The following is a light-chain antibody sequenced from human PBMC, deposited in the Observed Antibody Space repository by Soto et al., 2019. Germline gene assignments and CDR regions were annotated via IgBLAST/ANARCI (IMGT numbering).Light chain of an antibody. CDR3: CSCAGGDPWV. Sequence: HSVLTQPRSVSGSPGQSVTISCTGTSSDVVGYTYVSWYQQRPGKAPKLMIYDVSKRPSGVPDRFSGSKSGNAASLTIAGPHAEDEADYYCCSCAGGDPWVFGGGVKVTDL. CDR2: DVS. CDR1: SSDVVGYTY. V-gene: IGLV2-11*01. J-gene: IGLJ3*02.